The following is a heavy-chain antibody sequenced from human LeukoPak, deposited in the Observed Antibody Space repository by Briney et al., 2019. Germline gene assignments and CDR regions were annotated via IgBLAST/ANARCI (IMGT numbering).Heavy chain of an antibody. CDR2: IYSGGST. CDR1: GFTVSSNY. V-gene: IGHV3-53*01. J-gene: IGHJ4*02. D-gene: IGHD3-22*01. CDR3: ALTYYYDSSGYIFDY. Sequence: PGGSLRLSCAASGFTVSSNYMSWVRPAPGKGLEWVSVIYSGGSTYYADSVKGRFTISRDNSKNTLYLQMNSLRAEDTAVYYCALTYYYDSSGYIFDYWGQGTLVTVSS.